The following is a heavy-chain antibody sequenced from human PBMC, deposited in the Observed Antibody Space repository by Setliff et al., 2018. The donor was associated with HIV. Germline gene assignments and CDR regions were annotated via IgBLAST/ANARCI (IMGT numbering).Heavy chain of an antibody. CDR2: IYPRDSDT. D-gene: IGHD6-19*01. CDR3: ARDLHGLFSSAWGFDF. V-gene: IGHV5-51*01. J-gene: IGHJ4*02. Sequence: GASLKISCKASRYSFTTYWIGWVRQMPGKGLEWMGIIYPRDSDTRYRPSFQGQVTISADKSISTAYLQWSSLKTSDTAMYYCARDLHGLFSSAWGFDFWGQGTLVTVSS. CDR1: RYSFTTYW.